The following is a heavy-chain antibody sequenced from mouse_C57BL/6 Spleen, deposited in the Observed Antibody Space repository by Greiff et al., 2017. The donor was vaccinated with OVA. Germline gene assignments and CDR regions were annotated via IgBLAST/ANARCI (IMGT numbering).Heavy chain of an antibody. D-gene: IGHD1-1*01. CDR3: ASAGYYSHDLYY. CDR2: IDPSDSET. J-gene: IGHJ2*01. CDR1: GYTFTSYW. V-gene: IGHV1-52*01. Sequence: VQLQQPGAELVRPGSSVKLSCKASGYTFTSYWMHWVKQRPIQGLEWIGNIDPSDSETHYNQKFKDKATLTVDKSSSTAYMQLSSLTSEDSAVCYCASAGYYSHDLYYWGQVTTLTVSS.